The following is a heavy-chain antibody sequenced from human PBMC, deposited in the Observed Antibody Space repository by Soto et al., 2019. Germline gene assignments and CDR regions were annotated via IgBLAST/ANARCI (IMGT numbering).Heavy chain of an antibody. J-gene: IGHJ6*03. CDR1: GDSISNYY. CDR3: ARSGDYTNYYYYYMDV. D-gene: IGHD4-17*01. CDR2: IYHSGST. Sequence: QVQLQESGPGLVKPSETLSLTCTVSGDSISNYYWSWIRQPPGKGLEWIGYIYHSGSTKYNPSLKSRVTISVAPSKNQCSLRLSSVTAADSAVYYCARSGDYTNYYYYYMDVWGKGTTVTVSS. V-gene: IGHV4-59*08.